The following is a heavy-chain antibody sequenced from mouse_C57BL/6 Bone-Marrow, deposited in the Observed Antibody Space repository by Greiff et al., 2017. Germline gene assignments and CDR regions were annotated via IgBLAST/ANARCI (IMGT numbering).Heavy chain of an antibody. V-gene: IGHV1-87*01. J-gene: IGHJ1*03. CDR2: GQGLEWIG. CDR1: YTFSRRVH. CDR3: SEDSAVDYCALGDGYDPYWYFDV. Sequence: QVQLQQSGPELARPWASVKISCQAFYTFSRRVHFAIRDTNYWMQWVKQRPGQGLEWIGAFYPGNGDTSYNQKFKCKATLTADTSSSTAYMQLSSQTSEDSAVDYCALGDGYDPYWYFDVWGTGTTVTVSS. D-gene: IGHD2-2*01.